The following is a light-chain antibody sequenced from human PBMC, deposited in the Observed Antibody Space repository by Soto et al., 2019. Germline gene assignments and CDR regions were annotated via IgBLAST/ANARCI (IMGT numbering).Light chain of an antibody. Sequence: DIQMTQSPSSLSASVGDRVTITCRASQSISSYLNWYQQKPGKAPKLLIYAASSLQSGVPSRFSGSGSGTDFTLTISSLQPEDFATYYCQQIYSTNRNFGGGTKVDIK. CDR1: QSISSY. CDR2: AAS. CDR3: QQIYSTNRN. J-gene: IGKJ4*01. V-gene: IGKV1-39*01.